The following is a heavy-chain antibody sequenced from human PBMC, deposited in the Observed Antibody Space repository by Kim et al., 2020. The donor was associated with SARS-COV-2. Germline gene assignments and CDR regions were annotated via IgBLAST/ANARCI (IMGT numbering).Heavy chain of an antibody. D-gene: IGHD6-6*01. Sequence: SETLSLTCTVSGGTTSSSSYYWNWIRQPAGRGLEWIGRIYSSGTINYNPSFESRGTISVDTSKTQLSLRMNSVTATDTAVYYCARGKRLEYSASSGGPIGTWGQGTPVTASS. CDR1: GGTTSSSSYY. CDR3: ARGKRLEYSASSGGPIGT. J-gene: IGHJ5*02. CDR2: IYSSGTI. V-gene: IGHV4-61*02.